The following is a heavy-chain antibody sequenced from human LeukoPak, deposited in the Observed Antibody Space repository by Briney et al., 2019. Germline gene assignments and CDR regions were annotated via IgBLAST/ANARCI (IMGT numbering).Heavy chain of an antibody. CDR1: GFTFSSYS. J-gene: IGHJ6*03. CDR2: ISSSSSTI. V-gene: IGHV3-48*04. Sequence: GGSLRLSCAASGFTFSSYSMNWVRQAPGKGLEWVSYISSSSSTIYYADSVKGRFTISRDNAKNSLYLQMNSLRAEDTAVYYCAREPYYYDSSGYPRGYYYMDAWGKGTTVTVSS. CDR3: AREPYYYDSSGYPRGYYYMDA. D-gene: IGHD3-22*01.